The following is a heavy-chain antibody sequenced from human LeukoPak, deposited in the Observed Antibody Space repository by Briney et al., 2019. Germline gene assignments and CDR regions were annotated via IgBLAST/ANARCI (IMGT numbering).Heavy chain of an antibody. D-gene: IGHD2-15*01. J-gene: IGHJ4*02. CDR3: AKDYGVVAATHVFDY. CDR1: GFTFDDYA. CDR2: ISGDGGST. Sequence: GGSLRLSCAASGFTFDDYAMHWVRQAPGQGLEWVSLISGDGGSTYYADSLKGRFTISRDNSKNSLYLQMNSLRTEDTALYYCAKDYGVVAATHVFDYWCQGTLVTVSS. V-gene: IGHV3-43*02.